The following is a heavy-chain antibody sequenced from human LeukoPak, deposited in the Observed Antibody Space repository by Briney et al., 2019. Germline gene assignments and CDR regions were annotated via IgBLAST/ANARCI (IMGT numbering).Heavy chain of an antibody. Sequence: PGGSLRLSCAASGFTFSSYWMSWVRQAPGKGLEWVANIKQDGSEKYYVDSVKGRFTISRDNAKNSLYLQMNSLRAEDTAVYYCVGARYSSSWTEIYWGQGTLVTVSS. V-gene: IGHV3-7*01. CDR3: VGARYSSSWTEIY. CDR2: IKQDGSEK. CDR1: GFTFSSYW. J-gene: IGHJ4*02. D-gene: IGHD6-13*01.